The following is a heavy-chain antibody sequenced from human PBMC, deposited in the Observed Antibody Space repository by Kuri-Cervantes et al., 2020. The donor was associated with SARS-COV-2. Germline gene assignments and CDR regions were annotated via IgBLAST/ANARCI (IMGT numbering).Heavy chain of an antibody. Sequence: GESLKIFCAASGFIFSGYCMTWVRQAPGKGLEWVANIKQDGSEEYYVDSVKGRFTISRDNAKNSLYLQMNSLRAEDTAVYYCAREDSGTNDAFDFWGQGATVTVSS. CDR3: AREDSGTNDAFDF. CDR1: GFIFSGYC. CDR2: IKQDGSEE. V-gene: IGHV3-7*03. D-gene: IGHD3-10*01. J-gene: IGHJ3*01.